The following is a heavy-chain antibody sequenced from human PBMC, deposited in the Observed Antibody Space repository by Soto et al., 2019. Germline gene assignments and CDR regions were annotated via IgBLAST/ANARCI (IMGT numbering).Heavy chain of an antibody. CDR2: IYYSGST. V-gene: IGHV4-31*03. Sequence: QVQLQESGPGLVKPSQTLSLTCTVSGDSITTGGYYWSWIRQHPGKGLEWIGYIYYSGSTDSNPALKSRLSGSIDTSKNQFSLKVGSVTAADTAVYYCARAWGYVDSYQSGFNYWGQGTLVTVSS. CDR1: GDSITTGGYY. CDR3: ARAWGYVDSYQSGFNY. J-gene: IGHJ4*02. D-gene: IGHD5-12*01.